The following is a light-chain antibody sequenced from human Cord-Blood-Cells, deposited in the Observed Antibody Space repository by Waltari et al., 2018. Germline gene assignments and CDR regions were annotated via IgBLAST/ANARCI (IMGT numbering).Light chain of an antibody. CDR3: QQSYSTPCT. CDR2: AAS. Sequence: DIQMTQSPSSLSASVGDRVTITCRASQSISSYLNWYQQKPGKAPKLLIYAASSLQSGVPSRFSGSGSWTDFTLTISSLQPEDFATYYCQQSYSTPCTFGQWTKVEIK. J-gene: IGKJ1*01. CDR1: QSISSY. V-gene: IGKV1-39*01.